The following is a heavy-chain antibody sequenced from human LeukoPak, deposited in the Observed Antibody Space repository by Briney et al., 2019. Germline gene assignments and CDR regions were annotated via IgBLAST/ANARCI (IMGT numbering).Heavy chain of an antibody. V-gene: IGHV4-34*01. CDR3: ARVEVVVVPPPSGSFDP. J-gene: IGHJ5*02. CDR1: GGSFSGYY. CDR2: INHSGST. D-gene: IGHD2-2*01. Sequence: SETLSLTCAVYGGSFSGYYWSWIRQPPGKGLEWIGEINHSGSTNYNPSLKSRVTISVDSSKNQFSLKLSSVTAGDRDGYYCARVEVVVVPPPSGSFDPCGPGTLVTVSS.